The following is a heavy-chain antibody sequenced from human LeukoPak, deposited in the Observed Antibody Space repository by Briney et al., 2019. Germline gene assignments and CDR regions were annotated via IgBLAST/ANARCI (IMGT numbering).Heavy chain of an antibody. CDR1: GFTFDDYG. Sequence: GGSLRLSCAASGFTFDDYGMSWVRQAPGKGLEWVSGINWNGGSTGYADSVKGRFTISRDNAKNSLYLQMNSLRAEDTALYYCARDWQYYYDSGGYWATDDAFDIWGQGTMVTVSS. V-gene: IGHV3-20*04. CDR3: ARDWQYYYDSGGYWATDDAFDI. J-gene: IGHJ3*02. D-gene: IGHD3-22*01. CDR2: INWNGGST.